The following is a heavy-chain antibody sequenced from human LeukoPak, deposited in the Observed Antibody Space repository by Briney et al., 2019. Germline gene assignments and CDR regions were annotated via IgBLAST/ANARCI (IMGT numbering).Heavy chain of an antibody. CDR2: IDPNSGGT. V-gene: IGHV1-2*02. CDR3: ARVSDYDFWSGYYWFDP. J-gene: IGHJ5*02. D-gene: IGHD3-3*01. Sequence: ASVKVSCKASGYTFTGYYMHWVRQAPGQGLEWMGWIDPNSGGTNYAQKFQGRVTMTRDTSISTAYMELSRLRSDDTAVYYCARVSDYDFWSGYYWFDPWGQGTLVTVSS. CDR1: GYTFTGYY.